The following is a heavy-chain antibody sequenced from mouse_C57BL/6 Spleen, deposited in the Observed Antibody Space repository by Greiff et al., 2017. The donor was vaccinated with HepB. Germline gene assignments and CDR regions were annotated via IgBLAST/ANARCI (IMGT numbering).Heavy chain of an antibody. D-gene: IGHD3-1*01. CDR2: IHPNSGST. V-gene: IGHV1-64*01. J-gene: IGHJ2*01. CDR3: ARRALYYFDY. Sequence: QVQLQQPGAELVKPGASVKLSCTASGYTFTSYWMHWVKQRPGQGLEWIGMIHPNSGSTNYNEKFKSKATLTVDKSSSTAYMQLSSLTSEDSAVYYGARRALYYFDYWGQGTTLTVAS. CDR1: GYTFTSYW.